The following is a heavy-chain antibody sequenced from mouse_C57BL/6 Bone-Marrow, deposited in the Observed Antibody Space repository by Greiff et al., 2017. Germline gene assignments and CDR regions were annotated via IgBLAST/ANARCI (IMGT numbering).Heavy chain of an antibody. CDR2: SRNKANDYTT. D-gene: IGHD4-1*01. CDR1: GFTFSDFY. V-gene: IGHV7-1*01. Sequence: EVQLVESGGGLVQSGRSLRLSCATSGFTFSDFYMEWVRQAPGKGLEWIAASRNKANDYTTEYNASVKGRFIVSRDTSQSILYLQMNALRAEDTDIYYCARDAGTGNFDYWGQGTTLTVSS. J-gene: IGHJ2*01. CDR3: ARDAGTGNFDY.